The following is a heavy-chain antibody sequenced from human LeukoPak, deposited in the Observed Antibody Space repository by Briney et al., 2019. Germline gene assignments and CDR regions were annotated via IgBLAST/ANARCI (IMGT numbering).Heavy chain of an antibody. Sequence: ASVKVSFKASVYTFTNYDINWVRQATGQGLEWMGWMNPNSGNTGSAQKFQGRVMMTRDISISTAYMELSSLRSEDTAVYYCARGPTYDLWSGDSYSYYYMDVWGKGTTVAVSS. CDR3: ARGPTYDLWSGDSYSYYYMDV. J-gene: IGHJ6*03. V-gene: IGHV1-8*01. CDR1: VYTFTNYD. D-gene: IGHD3-3*01. CDR2: MNPNSGNT.